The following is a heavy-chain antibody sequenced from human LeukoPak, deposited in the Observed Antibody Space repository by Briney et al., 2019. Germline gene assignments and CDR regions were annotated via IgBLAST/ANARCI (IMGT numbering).Heavy chain of an antibody. CDR2: ISSSGGST. CDR3: ANPRDSSTWYTFDY. Sequence: GSLRPSCAASGFTFSSYAMNWVRQAPGKGLEWVSGISSSGGSTSYADSVKGRFTISRDNSKNTLYLQMNSLRAEDTAVYYCANPRDSSTWYTFDYWGQGTLVTVSS. D-gene: IGHD6-13*01. J-gene: IGHJ4*02. V-gene: IGHV3-23*01. CDR1: GFTFSSYA.